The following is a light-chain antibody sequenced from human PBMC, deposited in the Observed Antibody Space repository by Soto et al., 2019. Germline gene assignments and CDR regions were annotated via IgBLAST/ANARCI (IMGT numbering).Light chain of an antibody. CDR3: QQYGSSRWT. Sequence: EIVLTQSPGTLSLSPGERATLSCRASQSVSSSYLAWYQQKPGQAPRLLIYGASSRATGIPDRFRGSGSGTDFIRTITRLEPEDFAVYYCQQYGSSRWTFGQGTKVEIK. V-gene: IGKV3-20*01. CDR1: QSVSSSY. J-gene: IGKJ1*01. CDR2: GAS.